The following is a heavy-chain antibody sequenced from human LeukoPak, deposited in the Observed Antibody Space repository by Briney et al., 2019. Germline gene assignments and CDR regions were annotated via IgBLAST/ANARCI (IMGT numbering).Heavy chain of an antibody. CDR2: IYYSGST. CDR3: ARKGPGNFDP. Sequence: PSQTLSLTCTVSGGSISSGGYYWSWIRQHPGKGLEWIGYIYYSGSTNYNPSLKSRVTISVDTSKNQFSLKLSSVTAADTAVYYCARKGPGNFDPWGQGTLVTVSS. D-gene: IGHD1-14*01. V-gene: IGHV4-31*03. CDR1: GGSISSGGYY. J-gene: IGHJ5*02.